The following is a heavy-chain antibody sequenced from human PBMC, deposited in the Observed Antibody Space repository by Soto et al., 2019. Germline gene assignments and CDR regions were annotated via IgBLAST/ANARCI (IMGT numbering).Heavy chain of an antibody. J-gene: IGHJ4*02. D-gene: IGHD1-20*01. V-gene: IGHV1-2*02. Sequence: ASVKVSCKASGYPFTGYYMHWVRQAPGQGLEWMGWINPNSGGTNYAQKFQGRVTMTRDTSISTAYMELSRRRSDAPAVYYCARGGYNWNYFHYCGQGTLVNVSS. CDR2: INPNSGGT. CDR3: ARGGYNWNYFHY. CDR1: GYPFTGYY.